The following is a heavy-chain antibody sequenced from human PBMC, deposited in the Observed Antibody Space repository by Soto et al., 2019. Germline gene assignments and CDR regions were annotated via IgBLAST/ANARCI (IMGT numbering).Heavy chain of an antibody. V-gene: IGHV3-21*01. Sequence: GGSLRLSCAASGFTFSAYSMNWVRQAPGKGLEWVSSITSGRTYIYYADSVKGRFTISRDNAKNSLYLQMSSLRAEDTAVYYCARGEVAAIFDYWGQGTLVTVSS. D-gene: IGHD6-13*01. CDR3: ARGEVAAIFDY. J-gene: IGHJ4*02. CDR2: ITSGRTYI. CDR1: GFTFSAYS.